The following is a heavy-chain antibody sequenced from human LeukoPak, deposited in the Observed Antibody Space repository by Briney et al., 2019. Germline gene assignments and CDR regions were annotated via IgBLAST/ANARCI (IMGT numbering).Heavy chain of an antibody. Sequence: GGSLRLSCAASGFTFSSYAMHWVRQAPGKRLEWVAVISYDGSNKYYADSVKGRFTISRDNSKNTLYLQMNSLRAEDTAVYYCAKGPGVKTWFDPWGQGTLVTVSS. V-gene: IGHV3-30*04. CDR2: ISYDGSNK. D-gene: IGHD3-10*01. CDR3: AKGPGVKTWFDP. CDR1: GFTFSSYA. J-gene: IGHJ5*02.